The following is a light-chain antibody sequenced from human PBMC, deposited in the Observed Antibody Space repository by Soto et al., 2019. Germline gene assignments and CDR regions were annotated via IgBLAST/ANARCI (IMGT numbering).Light chain of an antibody. J-gene: IGKJ1*01. CDR3: QKYGRAPAT. CDR1: QDIKKF. CDR2: AAS. V-gene: IGKV1-27*01. Sequence: DIQMTQSPSSLSASLGDSVTITCRASQDIKKFLAWYQQRPGEVPKVLVYAASSLRPGVPTRFSGNGSGTGFTFTINSLPPEDCGAYYFQKYGRAPATFGQGTKVDVK.